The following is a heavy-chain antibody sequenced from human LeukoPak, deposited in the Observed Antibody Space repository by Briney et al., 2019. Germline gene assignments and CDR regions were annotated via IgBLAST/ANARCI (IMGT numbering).Heavy chain of an antibody. D-gene: IGHD7-27*01. J-gene: IGHJ2*01. V-gene: IGHV1-2*02. CDR3: ATHWGSGWYFDL. CDR1: GYTFTAYY. CDR2: INPNTGDT. Sequence: ASVKVSCKASGYTFTAYYMHWVRQAPGQGPEWMGWINPNTGDTKYARDFQGRVTMTRDTSITTAYMDLSSLRSDDTAMYYCATHWGSGWYFDLWGRGTQVTVSS.